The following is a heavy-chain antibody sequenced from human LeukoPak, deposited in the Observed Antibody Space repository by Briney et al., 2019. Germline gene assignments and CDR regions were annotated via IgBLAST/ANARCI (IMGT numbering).Heavy chain of an antibody. D-gene: IGHD2-15*01. Sequence: ASVKVSCKASGYTFTSYAMHWVRQAPGQRFEWMGWINAGNGNTKYSQKFQGRVTITRDTSTGTAYMELSSLRSEDTAVYYCARDRSRISEYFQHWGQGTLVTVSS. CDR1: GYTFTSYA. J-gene: IGHJ1*01. CDR2: INAGNGNT. CDR3: ARDRSRISEYFQH. V-gene: IGHV1-3*01.